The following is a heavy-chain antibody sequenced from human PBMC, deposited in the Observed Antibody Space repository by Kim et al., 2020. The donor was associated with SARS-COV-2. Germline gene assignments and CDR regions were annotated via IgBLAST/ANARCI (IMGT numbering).Heavy chain of an antibody. D-gene: IGHD2-15*01. CDR2: IYHSGST. V-gene: IGHV4-30-2*01. J-gene: IGHJ5*02. Sequence: SETLSLTCAVSGGSISSGGYSWSWIRQPPGKGLEWIGYIYHSGSTYYNPSLKSRVTISVDRSKNQFSLKLSSVTAADTAVYYCATTPRGEDGWFDPWGQGTLVTVSS. CDR3: ATTPRGEDGWFDP. CDR1: GGSISSGGYS.